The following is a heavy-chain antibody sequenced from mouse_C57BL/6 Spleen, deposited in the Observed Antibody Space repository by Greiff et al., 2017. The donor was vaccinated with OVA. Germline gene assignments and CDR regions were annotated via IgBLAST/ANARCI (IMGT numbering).Heavy chain of an antibody. CDR1: GYAFTNYL. CDR2: INPGSGGT. V-gene: IGHV1-54*01. D-gene: IGHD1-1*01. J-gene: IGHJ1*03. CDR3: ARGGGVVSGYFGV. Sequence: LQESGAELVRPGTSVKVSCKASGYAFTNYLIEWVKQRPGQGLEWIGVINPGSGGTNYNEKFKGKATLTADKSSSTAYMQLSSLTSEDSAVYFCARGGGVVSGYFGVWGTGTTVTVSS.